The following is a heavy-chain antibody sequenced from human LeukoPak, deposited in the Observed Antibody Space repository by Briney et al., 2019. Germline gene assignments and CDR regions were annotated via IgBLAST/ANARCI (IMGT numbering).Heavy chain of an antibody. CDR3: ARDLPSYCGGDCYGFDAFDI. CDR1: GYTFTGYY. J-gene: IGHJ3*02. CDR2: INPNSGGT. D-gene: IGHD2-21*01. Sequence: ASVKVSCKASGYTFTGYYMHWVRQAPGQGLEWMGWINPNSGGTNYAQKFQGRVTMTRDTSISTAYMELSRLRSDDTAVYYCARDLPSYCGGDCYGFDAFDIWGQGTMVTVSS. V-gene: IGHV1-2*02.